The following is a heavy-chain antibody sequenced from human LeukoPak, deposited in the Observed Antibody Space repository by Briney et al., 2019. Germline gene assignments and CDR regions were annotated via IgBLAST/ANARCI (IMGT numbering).Heavy chain of an antibody. CDR2: INHSGST. J-gene: IGHJ6*02. V-gene: IGHV4-34*01. D-gene: IGHD3-3*01. Sequence: PSETLSLTCAVYGGSFSGYYWSWIRQPPGKGLEWIGEINHSGSTNYNPSLKSRVTISVDTSKNQFSLKLSSVTAADTAVYYCARSTTIFGVVIGPRYYYGMDVWGQGTTVTVSS. CDR1: GGSFSGYY. CDR3: ARSTTIFGVVIGPRYYYGMDV.